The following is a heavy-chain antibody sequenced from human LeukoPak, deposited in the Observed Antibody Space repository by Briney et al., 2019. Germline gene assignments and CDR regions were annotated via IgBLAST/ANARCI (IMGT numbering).Heavy chain of an antibody. V-gene: IGHV4-4*07. CDR2: IYTSGSD. J-gene: IGHJ6*03. CDR3: ARIAGGLYFYYYYMDV. D-gene: IGHD3-16*01. Sequence: NPSETLSLTCTVSGRSISSYYWSWVRQPAGKGLEWLGRIYTSGSDNYNPSLKSRVTMSVDTSKNQFSLKLSSVTAADTAVYYCARIAGGLYFYYYYMDVWGKGTAVTVSS. CDR1: GRSISSYY.